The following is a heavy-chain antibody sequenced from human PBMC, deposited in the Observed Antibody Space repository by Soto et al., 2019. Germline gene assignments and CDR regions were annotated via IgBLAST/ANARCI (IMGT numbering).Heavy chain of an antibody. Sequence: PSETLSLTCAVSGGSISSGGYYWSWIRQHPGKGLEWIGYIYFSGSTYYNPSLKSRVTISVDTSKNQFSLKLSSVTAADTAVYYCARQVMRPYFDYWGQGTLVTVSS. CDR1: GGSISSGGYY. CDR3: ARQVMRPYFDY. CDR2: IYFSGST. J-gene: IGHJ4*02. D-gene: IGHD3-16*01. V-gene: IGHV4-31*11.